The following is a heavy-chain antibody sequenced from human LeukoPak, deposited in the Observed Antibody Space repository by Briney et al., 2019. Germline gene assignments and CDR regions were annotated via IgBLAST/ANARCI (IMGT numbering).Heavy chain of an antibody. J-gene: IGHJ3*02. CDR3: AAEVATTWAAFDI. Sequence: GGSLRPSCAASGFTFSSYSMNWVRQAPGKGLEWVSSISSSSSYIYYADSVKGRFTISRDNAKNSLYLQMNSLRAEDTAVYYCAAEVATTWAAFDIWGQGTMVTVSS. CDR1: GFTFSSYS. D-gene: IGHD5-24*01. V-gene: IGHV3-21*01. CDR2: ISSSSSYI.